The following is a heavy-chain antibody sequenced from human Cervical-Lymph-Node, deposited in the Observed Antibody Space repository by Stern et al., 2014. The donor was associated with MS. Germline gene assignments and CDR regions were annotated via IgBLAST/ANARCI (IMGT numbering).Heavy chain of an antibody. CDR1: GDSMSSDNYY. CDR3: ARGLATTNFDY. Sequence: VQLVQSGPRLVKPSQTLSLTCTVSGDSMSSDNYYWSWIRQPAGKGLEWIGRIYTSGSTNYNPSLKSRLTISVDTSESQFSLKLSFVTAADTAVYYCARGLATTNFDYWGQGTLVTVSS. D-gene: IGHD5-24*01. CDR2: IYTSGST. J-gene: IGHJ4*02. V-gene: IGHV4-61*02.